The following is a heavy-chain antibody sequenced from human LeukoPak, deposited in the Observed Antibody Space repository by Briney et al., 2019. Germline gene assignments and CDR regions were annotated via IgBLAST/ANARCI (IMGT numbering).Heavy chain of an antibody. J-gene: IGHJ4*02. V-gene: IGHV4-59*01. CDR2: IYYSGST. CDR3: ARGYGLLWFGELSGGYFDY. Sequence: PSETLSLTCAVSGGSISSYYWSWIRQPPGKGLEWIGYIYYSGSTNYNPSLKSRVTISVDTSKNQFSLKLSSVTAADTAVYYCARGYGLLWFGELSGGYFDYWGQGTLVTVSS. D-gene: IGHD3-10*01. CDR1: GGSISSYY.